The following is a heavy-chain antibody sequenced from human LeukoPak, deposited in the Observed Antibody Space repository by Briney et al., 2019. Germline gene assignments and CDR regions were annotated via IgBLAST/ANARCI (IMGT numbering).Heavy chain of an antibody. CDR2: MNPNSGNA. D-gene: IGHD3-9*01. Sequence: ASVKVSCKASGYTFTTYDINWVRQATGQGLEWMGWMNPNSGNADYAQKFQGRVTMTRNTSISTAYMELSSLRSEDTAVYYCARGPGYYDILTGPNWFDPWGQGTLVTVSS. CDR3: ARGPGYYDILTGPNWFDP. J-gene: IGHJ5*02. CDR1: GYTFTTYD. V-gene: IGHV1-8*01.